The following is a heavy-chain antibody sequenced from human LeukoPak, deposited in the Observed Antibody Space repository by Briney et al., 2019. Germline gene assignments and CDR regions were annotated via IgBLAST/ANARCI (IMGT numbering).Heavy chain of an antibody. V-gene: IGHV3-21*03. CDR2: ISSRSSYM. Sequence: GGSLRLSCAASGFSFSSYNMNWVRQAPGKGLEWVSSISSRSSYMDYTDSVKGRFTVSRDNAKDSLYLQMSGLRVEDTAVYFCARESEYADAFDIWGQATLVTLSS. CDR3: ARESEYADAFDI. CDR1: GFSFSSYN. J-gene: IGHJ3*02. D-gene: IGHD2/OR15-2a*01.